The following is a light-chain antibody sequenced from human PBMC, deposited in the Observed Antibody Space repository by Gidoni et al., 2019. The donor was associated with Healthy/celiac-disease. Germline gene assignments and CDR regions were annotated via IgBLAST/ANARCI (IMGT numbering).Light chain of an antibody. V-gene: IGKV3-11*01. Sequence: EIVLTQSPATLSLSPGERATLACRARQSVSSYLAWYQQKPGQAPRLLIYEASNRATGIPARFSGSGSGTDFTLTISSLEPEDFAVYYCQQRSNWPLTWTFXQXTKVEIK. CDR2: EAS. CDR3: QQRSNWPLTWT. J-gene: IGKJ1*01. CDR1: QSVSSY.